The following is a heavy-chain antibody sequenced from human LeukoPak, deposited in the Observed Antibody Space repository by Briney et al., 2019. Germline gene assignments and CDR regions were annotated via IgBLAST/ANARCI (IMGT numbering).Heavy chain of an antibody. Sequence: SVKVSCKASGGTFSSYAISWVRQAPGQGLEWMGRIIPIFGTANYAQRFQGRVTITTDESTSTAYMELSSLRSEDTAVYYCATNGGRWLQLQVEYFDYWGQGTLVTVSS. J-gene: IGHJ4*02. CDR2: IIPIFGTA. CDR1: GGTFSSYA. D-gene: IGHD5-24*01. CDR3: ATNGGRWLQLQVEYFDY. V-gene: IGHV1-69*05.